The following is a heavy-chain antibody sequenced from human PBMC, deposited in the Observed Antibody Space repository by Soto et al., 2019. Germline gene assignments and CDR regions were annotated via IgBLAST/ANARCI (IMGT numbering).Heavy chain of an antibody. Sequence: PYTTCSVPGPSNGSGGYYCGVMRQNPGKCLEWMRSIWYSGTTYYNPSLKSRVTISVDTSKNQFSLNLSSVTAADTAMYYCARAGVATIYPGTNWFAPWGQG. CDR2: IWYSGTT. J-gene: IGHJ5*02. CDR3: ARAGVATIYPGTNWFAP. V-gene: IGHV4-31*02. CDR1: GPSNGSGGYY. D-gene: IGHD5-12*01.